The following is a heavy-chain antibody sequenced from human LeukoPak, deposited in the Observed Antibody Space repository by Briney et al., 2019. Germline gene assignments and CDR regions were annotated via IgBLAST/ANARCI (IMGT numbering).Heavy chain of an antibody. CDR2: INHSGST. CDR1: GGSFSGYY. CDR3: ARGGAYYDFWSGYYTDWFDP. D-gene: IGHD3-3*01. Sequence: SEALSLTCAVYGGSFSGYYWSWIRQPPGKGLEWIGEINHSGSTNYNPSLKSRVTISVDTSKNQFSLKLSSVTAADTAVYYCARGGAYYDFWSGYYTDWFDPWGQGTLVTVSS. V-gene: IGHV4-34*01. J-gene: IGHJ5*02.